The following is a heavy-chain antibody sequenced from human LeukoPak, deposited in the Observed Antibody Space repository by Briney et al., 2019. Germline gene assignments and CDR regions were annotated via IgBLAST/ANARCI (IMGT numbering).Heavy chain of an antibody. CDR2: IYSSGVT. J-gene: IGHJ4*02. V-gene: IGHV3-53*01. D-gene: IGHD5-12*01. Sequence: GGSLRLSCAVSGFTVSNNYMDWVRQAPGKGLEWVSVIYSSGVTHYADSVKGRFTISRDNSKNTEYLQMNSLRAEDTAVYYCARDQSGVRGFLRWGQGTLVTVSS. CDR3: ARDQSGVRGFLR. CDR1: GFTVSNNY.